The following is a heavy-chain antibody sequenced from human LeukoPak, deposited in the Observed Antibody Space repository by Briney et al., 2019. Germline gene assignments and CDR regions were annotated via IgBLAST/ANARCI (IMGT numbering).Heavy chain of an antibody. CDR1: GFIYSTYA. D-gene: IGHD6-6*01. CDR3: SKRKYPNDGIFDY. CDR2: SSSSCDAK. Sequence: GGSLRLSFAGSGFIYSTYAMGWVRQAPGKGLEWISSSSSSCDAKSYAGSLKGRCTISRDSSKMTLFLLRFSLTADDTAVYYCSKRKYPNDGIFDYWGQGTLVTVSS. V-gene: IGHV3-23*01. J-gene: IGHJ4*02.